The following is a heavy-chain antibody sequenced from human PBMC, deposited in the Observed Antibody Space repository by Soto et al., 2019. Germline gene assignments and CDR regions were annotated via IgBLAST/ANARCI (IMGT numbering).Heavy chain of an antibody. CDR2: ISGSGGST. Sequence: PGGSLRLSCAASGFTFSSYAMSWVRQAPGKGLEWVSAISGSGGSTYYADSVKGRFTISRDNSKNTLYLQMNSLRAEDTAVYYCAKAAAYVWGSYRYPPEQYFDYWGQGTLVTVSS. CDR3: AKAAAYVWGSYRYPPEQYFDY. J-gene: IGHJ4*02. D-gene: IGHD3-16*02. V-gene: IGHV3-23*01. CDR1: GFTFSSYA.